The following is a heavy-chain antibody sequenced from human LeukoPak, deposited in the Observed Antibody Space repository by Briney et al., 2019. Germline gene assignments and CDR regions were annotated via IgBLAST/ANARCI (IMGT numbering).Heavy chain of an antibody. D-gene: IGHD3-22*01. CDR2: IYPGDSET. Sequence: GESLKISCKGSGYSLTSYWIGWVRQMPGRGLEWRGIIYPGDSETRYSPAFQGQVSISADKSTSTAYLQWSSLKASDTGIYYCARRDYYDNIRTVAAFDYWGQGTLVTVSS. V-gene: IGHV5-51*01. CDR3: ARRDYYDNIRTVAAFDY. CDR1: GYSLTSYW. J-gene: IGHJ4*02.